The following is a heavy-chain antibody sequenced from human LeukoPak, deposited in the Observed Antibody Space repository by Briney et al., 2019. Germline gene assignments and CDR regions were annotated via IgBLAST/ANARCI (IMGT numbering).Heavy chain of an antibody. D-gene: IGHD6-19*01. CDR3: ARARSGVDY. J-gene: IGHJ4*02. CDR1: GGSIINYY. CDR2: VYYSGST. V-gene: IGHV4-59*12. Sequence: SETLSLTCTVSGGSIINYYWSWIRQPPGQGLEWIGYVYYSGSTNHNPSLKSRVTMSVDTSKNQFSLKLSSVTAADTAVYYCARARSGVDYWGQGTLVTVSS.